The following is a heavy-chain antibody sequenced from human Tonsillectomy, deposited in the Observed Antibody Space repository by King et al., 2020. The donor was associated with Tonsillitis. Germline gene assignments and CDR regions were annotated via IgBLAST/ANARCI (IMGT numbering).Heavy chain of an antibody. CDR2: TRDKAHRYTT. D-gene: IGHD2-15*01. V-gene: IGHV3-72*01. CDR1: GFTFSDHY. Sequence: VQLVQSGGGLVQPGGSLRLSCAASGFTFSDHYMDWVRQASGKGLEWVCRTRDKAHRYTTEYSGSLKVRFTISRDDSKKPLYLEMNSLKTEDTAVYYCVRVGYCSGGGCSPLDYWGQGTLVTVSS. CDR3: VRVGYCSGGGCSPLDY. J-gene: IGHJ4*02.